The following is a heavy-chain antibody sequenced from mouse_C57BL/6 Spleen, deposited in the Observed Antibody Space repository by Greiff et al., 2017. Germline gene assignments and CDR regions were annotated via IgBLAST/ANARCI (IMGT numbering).Heavy chain of an antibody. Sequence: VHLKQSGAGLVRPGASVTLSCAASGFTFTDYDMHWVKQTPVHGLEWIGAIDPEAGGTAYHQKFKGKDILTADKSSSKAYMELRSLTSEDSAVYYCTRSTGTDYWGQGTTLTVSS. D-gene: IGHD4-1*02. CDR3: TRSTGTDY. CDR1: GFTFTDYD. V-gene: IGHV1-15*01. J-gene: IGHJ2*01. CDR2: IDPEAGGT.